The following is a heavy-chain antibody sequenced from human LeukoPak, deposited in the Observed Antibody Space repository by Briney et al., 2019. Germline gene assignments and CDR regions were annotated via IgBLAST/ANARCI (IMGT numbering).Heavy chain of an antibody. CDR3: ARGLASGYPTIPFDY. D-gene: IGHD3-3*01. J-gene: IGHJ4*02. V-gene: IGHV4-34*12. Sequence: GSLRLSCAASGFTFSSYAMHSGHKAPGKGLVWIGEIIDTGSTKYNSSLKSRVTISVVTSKNEFYLNLTSVTAPDTAIYYSARGLASGYPTIPFDYWGQGNLVTVSS. CDR2: IIDTGST. CDR1: GFTFSSYA.